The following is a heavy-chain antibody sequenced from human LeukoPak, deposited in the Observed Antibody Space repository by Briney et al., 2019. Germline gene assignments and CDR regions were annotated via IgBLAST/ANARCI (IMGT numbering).Heavy chain of an antibody. J-gene: IGHJ4*02. CDR2: ITSKAYGGTT. CDR1: GFTFGDYA. CDR3: TRQYSGYEPTTDYFDY. Sequence: PGGSLRLSCTASGFTFGDYAMSWFRQAPGKGLEWVGFITSKAYGGTTEYAASVKGRFTISRDDSKSIAYLQMNSLKTEDTAVYYCTRQYSGYEPTTDYFDYWGQGTLVTVSS. D-gene: IGHD5-12*01. V-gene: IGHV3-49*03.